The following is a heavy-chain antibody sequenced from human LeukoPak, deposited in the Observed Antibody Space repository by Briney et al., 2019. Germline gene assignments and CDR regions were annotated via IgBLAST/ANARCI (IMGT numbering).Heavy chain of an antibody. V-gene: IGHV3-33*01. CDR1: GFTFSNYG. J-gene: IGHJ6*04. Sequence: PGRSLRLSCAASGFTFSNYGMHWVRQAPGKGLEWVALTGYDGSNKYYPDSLKGRFTISRDNSKNTLYLQMNSLRAEDTAVYYCARDRYFDSSYGMDVWGKGTTVTVSS. D-gene: IGHD3-9*01. CDR2: TGYDGSNK. CDR3: ARDRYFDSSYGMDV.